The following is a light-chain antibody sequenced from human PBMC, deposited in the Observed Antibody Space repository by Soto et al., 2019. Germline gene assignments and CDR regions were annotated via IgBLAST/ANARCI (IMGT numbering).Light chain of an antibody. V-gene: IGKV3-20*01. J-gene: IGKJ5*01. CDR1: QSVSSSY. CDR2: ATS. CDR3: QQYGHLST. Sequence: ETVLTQSPGTLSLSPGERATLSCRASQSVSSSYLAWYQRIPGQAPRLLIYATSSRATGIPNRFSGSGSGTDFTLTITRLEPEDFAVYYCQQYGHLSTFGQGTRLEIK.